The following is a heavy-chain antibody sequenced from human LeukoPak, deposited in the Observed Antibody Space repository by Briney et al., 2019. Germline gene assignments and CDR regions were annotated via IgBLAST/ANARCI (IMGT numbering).Heavy chain of an antibody. V-gene: IGHV1-18*01. D-gene: IGHD3-22*01. CDR3: ARDTYDSSGYYRYLDY. CDR1: GYTFTSYG. CDR2: ISAYNGNT. Sequence: ASVKVSCKASGYTFTSYGISWVRQAPGQGLECMGWISAYNGNTNYAQKLQGRVTMTTDTSTSTAYMELRSLRSDDTAVYYCARDTYDSSGYYRYLDYWGQGTLVTVSS. J-gene: IGHJ4*02.